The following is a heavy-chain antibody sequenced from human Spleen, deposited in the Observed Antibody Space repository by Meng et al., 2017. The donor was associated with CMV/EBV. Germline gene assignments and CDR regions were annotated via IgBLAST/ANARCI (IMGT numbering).Heavy chain of an antibody. CDR2: MSIGGATI. J-gene: IGHJ4*02. D-gene: IGHD7-27*01. Sequence: GGSLRLSCVASGFTFSDSYMSWFRQAPGKGLEWVSYMSIGGATIYYADSVKGRFTISRDNAKNSLFLQMNSLRVEDTAMYYCAKDPGEIDYWGRGTLVTVSS. V-gene: IGHV3-11*04. CDR1: GFTFSDSY. CDR3: AKDPGEIDY.